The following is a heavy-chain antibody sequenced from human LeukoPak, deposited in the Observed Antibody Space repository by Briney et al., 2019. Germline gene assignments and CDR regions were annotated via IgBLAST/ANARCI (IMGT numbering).Heavy chain of an antibody. D-gene: IGHD4-17*01. CDR3: ARGWDGDYEPFDY. Sequence: SETLSLTCTVSGGSISSYYWSWIRQPPGKGLEWIGYIYYSESTNYNPSLKSRVTISVDTSKNQFSLKLSSVTAADTAVYYCARGWDGDYEPFDYWGQGALVTVSS. J-gene: IGHJ4*02. CDR2: IYYSEST. CDR1: GGSISSYY. V-gene: IGHV4-59*01.